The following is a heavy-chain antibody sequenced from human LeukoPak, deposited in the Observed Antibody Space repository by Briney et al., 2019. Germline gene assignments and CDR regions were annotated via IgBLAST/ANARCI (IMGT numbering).Heavy chain of an antibody. CDR2: IYTSGST. J-gene: IGHJ4*02. V-gene: IGHV4-61*02. CDR3: ARESGPSVRTPRPIDY. D-gene: IGHD1/OR15-1a*01. CDR1: GGSISSGSYY. Sequence: TLSLTCTVSGGSISSGSYYWSWVRQPGGKGLGWIGRIYTSGSTNSHPSLKSRVTQSVDPSNNQYSLQLRSLTAADTAEYYGARESGPSVRTPRPIDYWGQGTLVTVSS.